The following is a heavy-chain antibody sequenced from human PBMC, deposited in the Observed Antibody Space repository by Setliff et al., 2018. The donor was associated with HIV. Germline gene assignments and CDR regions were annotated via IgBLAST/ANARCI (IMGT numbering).Heavy chain of an antibody. CDR3: TREVVTTSLGDYYFMDV. D-gene: IGHD2-21*02. V-gene: IGHV3-15*01. CDR2: IKSKTDGGTP. J-gene: IGHJ6*03. Sequence: GGSLRLSCAASGFTFNNAWMNWVRQAPGKGLEWVGHIKSKTDGGTPQYAASVKGRFTISRDDSKSIAYLQMNSLKTDDSAVYYCTREVVTTSLGDYYFMDVWGNGTTVTVSS. CDR1: GFTFNNAW.